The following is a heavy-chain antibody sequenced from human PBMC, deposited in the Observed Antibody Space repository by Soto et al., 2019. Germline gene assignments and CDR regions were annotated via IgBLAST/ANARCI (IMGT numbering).Heavy chain of an antibody. D-gene: IGHD3-10*01. CDR3: ASVRGSRRSGSYPSY. CDR1: GFSISDCS. Sequence: EVQLVESGGGLVQPGGSLRLSCAASGFSISDCSMNWVRRAPGKGLEWISYISTNNDAIYYADSVKGRFTISRDTAKHSLYLQMHSLRAEDTALSYCASVRGSRRSGSYPSYWGQGTLVTVSS. CDR2: ISTNNDAI. V-gene: IGHV3-48*01. J-gene: IGHJ4*02.